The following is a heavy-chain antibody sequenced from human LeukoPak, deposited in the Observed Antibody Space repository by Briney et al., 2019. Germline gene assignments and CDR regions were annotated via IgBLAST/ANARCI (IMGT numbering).Heavy chain of an antibody. CDR3: ARGRVCTNGVCYRWFDP. Sequence: ASVKVSCKASGYTFTGYYMHWVRQAPGQGLEWMGWINPNSGGTNYAQKFQGRVTMTRDTSISTAYMELSRLRSDDTAVYYCARGRVCTNGVCYRWFDPWGQGTLVTVSS. D-gene: IGHD2-8*01. J-gene: IGHJ5*02. CDR1: GYTFTGYY. V-gene: IGHV1-2*02. CDR2: INPNSGGT.